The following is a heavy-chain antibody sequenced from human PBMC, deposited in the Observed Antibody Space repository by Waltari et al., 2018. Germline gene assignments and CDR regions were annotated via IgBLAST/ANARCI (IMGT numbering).Heavy chain of an antibody. CDR2: INQDGGDK. V-gene: IGHV3-7*01. CDR3: ARNYDGY. D-gene: IGHD4-4*01. J-gene: IGHJ4*02. CDR1: GFTLGTNW. Sequence: EVQLVESGGGLVQPGGSLRLPCASSGFTLGTNWMRWVRQAPGKGLEWVANINQDGGDKDYVDSVKGRFTISRDNAKNSLYLQMNSLRAEDTAVYYCARNYDGYLGQGTLVTVSS.